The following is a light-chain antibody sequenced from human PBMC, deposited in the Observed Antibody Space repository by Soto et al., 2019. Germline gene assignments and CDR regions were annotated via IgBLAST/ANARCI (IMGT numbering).Light chain of an antibody. CDR1: QDINIY. CDR3: QKYDGAPLT. V-gene: IGKV1-27*01. Sequence: DIQMTQSPSSLSASVGDRVTITCRAGQDINIYLAWYQQKPGKVPKLLISAASTLQSGVPSRFSGSGSGTDFTLTISSLQPEDVATYYCQKYDGAPLTFGGGTKVEFK. J-gene: IGKJ4*01. CDR2: AAS.